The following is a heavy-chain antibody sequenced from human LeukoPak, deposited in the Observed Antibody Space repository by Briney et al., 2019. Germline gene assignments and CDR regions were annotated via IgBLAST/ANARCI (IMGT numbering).Heavy chain of an antibody. V-gene: IGHV4-39*01. J-gene: IGHJ2*01. CDR1: GGSISSSSYY. CDR3: ARLGPLFYDSRGYYYFWYFDL. Sequence: SETLSLTCTVSGGSISSSSYYWGWIRQPPGKGLEWIGSIYYSGSTYYNPSLKGRVTISVDTSKNQFSLKLSSVTAADTAVYYCARLGPLFYDSRGYYYFWYFDLWGRGTLVTVSS. D-gene: IGHD3-22*01. CDR2: IYYSGST.